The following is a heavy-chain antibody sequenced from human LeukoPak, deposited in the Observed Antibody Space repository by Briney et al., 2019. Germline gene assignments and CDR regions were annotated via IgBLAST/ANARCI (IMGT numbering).Heavy chain of an antibody. CDR2: IYTSGST. J-gene: IGHJ3*02. CDR1: GGSISSYY. V-gene: IGHV4-4*07. D-gene: IGHD5-18*01. CDR3: ARSGYRYGADALDI. Sequence: SETLSLTCTVSGGSISSYYWSWIRQPAGKGLEWIGRIYTSGSTNYNPSLKSRVTVSVDTSKTQFSLKLSSVTAADTAVYYCARSGYRYGADALDIWGQGTMVTVSS.